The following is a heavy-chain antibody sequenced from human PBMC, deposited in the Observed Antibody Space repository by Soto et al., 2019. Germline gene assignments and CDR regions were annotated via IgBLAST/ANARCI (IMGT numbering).Heavy chain of an antibody. Sequence: QVQLVQSGAEVKKPGSSVKVSCKASGGTFSSYAISWLRQAPGQGLEWRGGIIPIFGKANYAQKFQGRVTITAEESTSTAYMELSSLRSEDTAVYYCARGLPRPYRSGGSCYANWFEPWGQGTLVTVSS. CDR1: GGTFSSYA. D-gene: IGHD2-15*01. CDR2: IIPIFGKA. J-gene: IGHJ5*02. CDR3: ARGLPRPYRSGGSCYANWFEP. V-gene: IGHV1-69*01.